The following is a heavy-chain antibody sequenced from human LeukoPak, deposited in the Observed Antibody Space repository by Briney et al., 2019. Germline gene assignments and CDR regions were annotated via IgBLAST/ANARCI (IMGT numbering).Heavy chain of an antibody. V-gene: IGHV4-4*07. CDR1: GGSISSYY. CDR2: IYTSVST. J-gene: IGHJ3*02. Sequence: TSETLSLTCTVSGGSISSYYWSWIRQPAGKGLEWIGRIYTSVSTNYNPSLKSRVTMSVDTSKNQFSLKLSSVTAADTAVYYCARALVPYYDILTGYYKHPIDAFDIWGQGTKVTVS. D-gene: IGHD3-9*01. CDR3: ARALVPYYDILTGYYKHPIDAFDI.